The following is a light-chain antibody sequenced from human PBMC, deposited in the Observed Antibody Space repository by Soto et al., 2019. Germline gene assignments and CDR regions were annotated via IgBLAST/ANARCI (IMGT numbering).Light chain of an antibody. J-gene: IGLJ1*01. CDR2: LEGSGSY. V-gene: IGLV4-60*02. CDR3: ETWDSNTYV. Sequence: QSALTQSSSASASLGSSVSLTCTLSSGHSSYIIAWHQQQPGKAPRYLMKLEGSGSYNKGSGVPDRFSGSSSGADRYLTISNLQFEDEADYYCETWDSNTYVFGTGTQLTVL. CDR1: SGHSSYI.